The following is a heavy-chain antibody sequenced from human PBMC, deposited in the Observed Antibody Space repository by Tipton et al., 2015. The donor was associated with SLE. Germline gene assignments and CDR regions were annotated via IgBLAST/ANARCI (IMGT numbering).Heavy chain of an antibody. CDR1: GGSISSSSYY. J-gene: IGHJ5*02. CDR3: ARPMGGYSSGWGNWFDP. V-gene: IGHV4-39*01. CDR2: IYYSGST. D-gene: IGHD6-19*01. Sequence: GLVKPSETLSLTCTVSGGSISSSSYYWGWIRQPPGKGLEWIGSIYYSGSTYYNPSLKSRVTISVDTSKNQFSLKLSSVTAADTAAYYCARPMGGYSSGWGNWFDPWGQGTLVTVSS.